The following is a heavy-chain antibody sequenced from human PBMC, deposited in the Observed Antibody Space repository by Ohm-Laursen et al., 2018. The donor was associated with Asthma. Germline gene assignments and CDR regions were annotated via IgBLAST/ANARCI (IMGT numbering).Heavy chain of an antibody. CDR3: ARDVMEWYLPAFDF. CDR2: GGSYYDGGLK. Sequence: SLRLSCSASGFTFRSYAMHWVRQAPGKGLEWVAVGGSYYDGGLKYYADYVNGRFTVSRDDSKNTLYLQMNSLRPDDTAVYYCARDVMEWYLPAFDFWGQGTLVTVSS. CDR1: GFTFRSYA. V-gene: IGHV3-30-3*01. D-gene: IGHD3-3*01. J-gene: IGHJ4*02.